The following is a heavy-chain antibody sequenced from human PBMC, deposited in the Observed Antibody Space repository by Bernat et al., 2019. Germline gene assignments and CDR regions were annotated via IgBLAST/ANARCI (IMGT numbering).Heavy chain of an antibody. CDR1: GFTFTIYG. D-gene: IGHD1-26*01. V-gene: IGHV3-33*03. CDR2: IRNDGNKK. Sequence: QVQLVESGGGWVQPGRALRLSCSASGFTFTIYGMHWVRQAPGKGLEWVAIIRNDGNKKYYADSVKGRFTISRDNSKNTLFLQLNGLRAEDAAVYYWESGVSGGLSADWYVEFWGRGTLVTVSS. J-gene: IGHJ2*01. CDR3: ESGVSGGLSADWYVEF.